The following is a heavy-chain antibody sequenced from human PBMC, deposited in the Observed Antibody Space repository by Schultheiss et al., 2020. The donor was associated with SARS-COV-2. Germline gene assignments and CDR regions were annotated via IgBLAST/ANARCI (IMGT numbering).Heavy chain of an antibody. J-gene: IGHJ4*02. CDR1: GFTFSSYA. CDR3: ARDRKESYYDFWSGHIIFDY. CDR2: ISYDGSNK. Sequence: GGSLRLSCAASGFTFSSYAMHWVRQAPGKGLEWVAVISYDGSNKYYADSVKGRFTISRDNSKNTLYLQMNSLRAEDTAVYYCARDRKESYYDFWSGHIIFDYWGQGTLVTVSS. V-gene: IGHV3-30*07. D-gene: IGHD3-3*01.